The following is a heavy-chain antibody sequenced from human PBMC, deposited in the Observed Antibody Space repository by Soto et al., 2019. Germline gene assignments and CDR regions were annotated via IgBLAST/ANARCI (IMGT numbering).Heavy chain of an antibody. V-gene: IGHV3-23*01. CDR1: GFTFSNYA. D-gene: IGHD6-25*01. J-gene: IGHJ4*02. CDR3: ARAIGADFFDY. CDR2: ISDNGANT. Sequence: GGSLRLSCIASGFTFSNYAMSWVRQAPGKGLEWVSTISDNGANTFIGDSMKDHFDISRDNSKNTVFLHLSTVRAEDTAIYYCARAIGADFFDYWGQGTPVTVSS.